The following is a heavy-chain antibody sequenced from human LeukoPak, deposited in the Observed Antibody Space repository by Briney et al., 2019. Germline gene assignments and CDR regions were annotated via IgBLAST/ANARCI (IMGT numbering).Heavy chain of an antibody. CDR2: IYYSGST. Sequence: PSETLSLTCTVSGVSISSYYWSWIRQPPGKGLEWIGYIYYSGSTNYNPSLKSRVTISVDTSKNQFSLKLSSVTAADTAVYYCARHVEQKLTPFDYWGQGILVTVSS. J-gene: IGHJ4*02. CDR3: ARHVEQKLTPFDY. D-gene: IGHD6-13*01. CDR1: GVSISSYY. V-gene: IGHV4-59*08.